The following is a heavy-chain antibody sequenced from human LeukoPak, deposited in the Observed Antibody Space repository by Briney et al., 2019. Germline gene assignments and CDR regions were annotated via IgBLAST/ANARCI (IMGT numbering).Heavy chain of an antibody. CDR2: INPNSGGA. V-gene: IGHV1-2*02. D-gene: IGHD3-10*01. J-gene: IGHJ4*02. CDR1: AYTFTDYY. Sequence: VASVKVSCKASAYTFTDYYMHWVRQAPGQGPEWMGWINPNSGGANYAQKFQGRVTMTRDTSISTAYMELSRLRSDDTAVYYCARSPLWFGDTGNLDYWGQGTLVTVSS. CDR3: ARSPLWFGDTGNLDY.